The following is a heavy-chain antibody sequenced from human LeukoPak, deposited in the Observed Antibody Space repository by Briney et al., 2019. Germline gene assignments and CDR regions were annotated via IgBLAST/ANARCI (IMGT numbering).Heavy chain of an antibody. D-gene: IGHD3-10*01. CDR3: AKALFSGSGGNHKHFDS. J-gene: IGHJ4*02. V-gene: IGHV3-21*04. CDR1: GFTFSSYS. CDR2: ISSSSSYI. Sequence: GGSLRLSCAASGFTFSSYSMDWVRQAPGKGLEWVSSISSSSSYIYYADSVKGRFTISRDDSKSTLFLQMNSLRAEDTAVYYCAKALFSGSGGNHKHFDSWGQGTLVTVSS.